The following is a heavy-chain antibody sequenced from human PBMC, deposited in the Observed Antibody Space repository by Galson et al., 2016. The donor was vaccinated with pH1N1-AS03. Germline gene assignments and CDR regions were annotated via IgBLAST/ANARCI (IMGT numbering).Heavy chain of an antibody. CDR2: ISSSGKNI. V-gene: IGHV3-48*03. CDR1: GFTFSGYE. Sequence: SLRLSCAASGFTFSGYEMNWVRQAPGKGLEWVSYISSSGKNIHYADSVKGRVTISRDNTKNSLYLQMNSLRVEDTAVYYCAREVGGLSLAAGDPFFDYWGQGTLVTVSS. CDR3: AREVGGLSLAAGDPFFDY. J-gene: IGHJ4*02. D-gene: IGHD6-13*01.